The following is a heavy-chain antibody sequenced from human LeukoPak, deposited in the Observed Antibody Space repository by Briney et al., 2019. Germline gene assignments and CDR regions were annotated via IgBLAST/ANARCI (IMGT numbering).Heavy chain of an antibody. V-gene: IGHV4-39*07. Sequence: PSETLSLTCTVSGGSISSSSYYWGWIRQPPGKGLEWIGSIYYSGSTYYNPSLKSRVTISVDTSKNQFSLKLSSVTAADTAVYYCARASGYGYYYYGMDVWGQGTTVTVSS. CDR2: IYYSGST. D-gene: IGHD5-12*01. J-gene: IGHJ6*02. CDR1: GGSISSSSYY. CDR3: ARASGYGYYYYGMDV.